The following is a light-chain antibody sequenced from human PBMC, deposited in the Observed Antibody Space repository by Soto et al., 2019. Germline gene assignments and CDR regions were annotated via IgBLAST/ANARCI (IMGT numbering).Light chain of an antibody. CDR3: CSYAGSDTWA. J-gene: IGLJ3*02. CDR2: EVN. V-gene: IGLV2-23*02. Sequence: QSALTQPASVSGSHGQSITISCAGTRSDVGNYNLVSWYQQHPGKAPKLMIYEVNKRPSGVSNRFSGSKPGNTASLTISGLQAEDEADYSCCSYAGSDTWALGEGTKRTVL. CDR1: RSDVGNYNL.